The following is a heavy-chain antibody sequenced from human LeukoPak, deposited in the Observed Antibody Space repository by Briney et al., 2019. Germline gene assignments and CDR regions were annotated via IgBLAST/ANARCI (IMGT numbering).Heavy chain of an antibody. CDR2: IRYDGSNK. D-gene: IGHD3-22*01. CDR3: ARGSYYYDSSGYLFDY. V-gene: IGHV3-30*02. J-gene: IGHJ4*02. CDR1: GFTFSSYG. Sequence: GGSLRLSCAASGFTFSSYGMHWVRQAPGKGLEWVAFIRYDGSNKYYADSVKGRFTISRDNSKNTLYLQMNSLRAEDTAVYYCARGSYYYDSSGYLFDYWGQGTLVTVSS.